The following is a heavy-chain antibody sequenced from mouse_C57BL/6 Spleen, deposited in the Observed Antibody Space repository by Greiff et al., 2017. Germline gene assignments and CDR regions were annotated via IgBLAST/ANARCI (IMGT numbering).Heavy chain of an antibody. CDR3: ARNYDGYYGWFAY. CDR2: IWSGGST. CDR1: GFSLTSYG. J-gene: IGHJ3*01. D-gene: IGHD2-3*01. V-gene: IGHV2-2*01. Sequence: VKLMESGPGLVQPSQSLSITCTVSGFSLTSYGVHWVRQSPGKGLEWLGVIWSGGSTDYNAAFISRLSISKDNSKSQVFFKMNSLQADDTAIYYCARNYDGYYGWFAYWGQGTLVTVSA.